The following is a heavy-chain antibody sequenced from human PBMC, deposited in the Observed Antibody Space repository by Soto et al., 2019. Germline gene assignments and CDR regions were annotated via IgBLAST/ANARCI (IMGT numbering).Heavy chain of an antibody. J-gene: IGHJ4*02. CDR1: GFTFSSYA. CDR3: AKDMHANNYDFWSGYRVPFDY. V-gene: IGHV3-23*01. D-gene: IGHD3-3*01. Sequence: PGGSLRLSCAASGFTFSSYAMSWVRQAPGKGLEWVSAISGSGGSTYYADSVKGRFTISRDNSKNTLYLQMNSLRAEDTAVYYCAKDMHANNYDFWSGYRVPFDYWGQGTLVTVSS. CDR2: ISGSGGST.